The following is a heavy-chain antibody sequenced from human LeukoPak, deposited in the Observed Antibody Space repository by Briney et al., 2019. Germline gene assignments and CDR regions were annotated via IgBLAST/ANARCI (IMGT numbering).Heavy chain of an antibody. D-gene: IGHD2-2*01. CDR2: IRAHNGDT. CDR3: ARGEFICTINTCYASALDS. CDR1: GYTFTSYA. V-gene: IGHV1-18*01. Sequence: ASVKVSCKASGYTFTSYAISWVRQAPGQGLEWMGWIRAHNGDTNHAQQLQGRVTMATDTSTRTAYMELRSLRSEDTAVYYCARGEFICTINTCYASALDSWGQGTLVTVSS. J-gene: IGHJ4*02.